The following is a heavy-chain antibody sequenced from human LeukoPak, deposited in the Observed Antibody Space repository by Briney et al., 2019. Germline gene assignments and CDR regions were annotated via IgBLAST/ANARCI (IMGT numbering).Heavy chain of an antibody. CDR1: GGSMSSYY. CDR3: ARAARAGHFDY. J-gene: IGHJ4*02. D-gene: IGHD6-13*01. V-gene: IGHV4-59*13. CDR2: IYYPGRP. Sequence: SETLSLTCTVSGGSMSSYYWSWIRQPPGKGLEYLGYIYYPGRPYYNTSLKRRVTISVDTSTNQFSLRLSSVTAADTAVYYCARAARAGHFDYWGQGTLVTVFS.